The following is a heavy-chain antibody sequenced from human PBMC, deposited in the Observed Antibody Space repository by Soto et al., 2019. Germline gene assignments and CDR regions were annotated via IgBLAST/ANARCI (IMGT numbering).Heavy chain of an antibody. J-gene: IGHJ5*02. CDR2: IYYSGST. CDR3: ARTYYDFWSGQWNWFDP. Sequence: QVQLQESGPGLVKPSQTLSLTCTVSGGSISSGGYYWSWIRQHPGKGLEWIGYIYYSGSTYYNPSLKSRVTISVDTSKNQFSLKLSSVTAADTAVYYCARTYYDFWSGQWNWFDPWGQGTLVTVSS. CDR1: GGSISSGGYY. D-gene: IGHD3-3*01. V-gene: IGHV4-31*03.